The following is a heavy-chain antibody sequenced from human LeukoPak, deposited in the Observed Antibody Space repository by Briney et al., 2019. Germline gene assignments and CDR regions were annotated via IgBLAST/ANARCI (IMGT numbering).Heavy chain of an antibody. Sequence: ASVKVSCKVSGYTLIELSMHWVRQAPGKGLEWMGGFDPVDGETIYAQKFQGRVTMAEDTSTDTAYMELSSLRSEDTAVYYCATVGYCSNGVCYTNWFDPWGQGTLLTVSS. D-gene: IGHD2-8*01. J-gene: IGHJ5*02. CDR3: ATVGYCSNGVCYTNWFDP. V-gene: IGHV1-24*01. CDR2: FDPVDGET. CDR1: GYTLIELS.